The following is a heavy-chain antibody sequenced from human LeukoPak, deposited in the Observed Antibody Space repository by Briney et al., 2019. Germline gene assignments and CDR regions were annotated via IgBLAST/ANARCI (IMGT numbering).Heavy chain of an antibody. Sequence: GGSLRLSCAASGFTFSGSAMHWVRQASGKGLEWVGRIRSKANSYATAYAASVKGRFTISRDDSKNTAYLQMNSLKTEDTAVYYCTRTGYDSSGYSSDYWGQGTLVTASS. CDR1: GFTFSGSA. J-gene: IGHJ4*02. CDR3: TRTGYDSSGYSSDY. V-gene: IGHV3-73*01. CDR2: IRSKANSYAT. D-gene: IGHD3-22*01.